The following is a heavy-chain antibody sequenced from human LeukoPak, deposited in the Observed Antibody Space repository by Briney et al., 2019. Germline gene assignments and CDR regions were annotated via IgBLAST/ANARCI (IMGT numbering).Heavy chain of an antibody. CDR1: GFTFTSSA. J-gene: IGHJ4*02. CDR2: IVVDSGNT. Sequence: GASVKVSCKASGFTFTSSAMLWVRQARGQRLEWIGWIVVDSGNTNYAQKFQERVTITRDMSTSTACMELSSLRSEDTAVYYCAAAGGVYDSSGYYPPDYWGQGTLVTVSS. D-gene: IGHD3-22*01. V-gene: IGHV1-58*02. CDR3: AAAGGVYDSSGYYPPDY.